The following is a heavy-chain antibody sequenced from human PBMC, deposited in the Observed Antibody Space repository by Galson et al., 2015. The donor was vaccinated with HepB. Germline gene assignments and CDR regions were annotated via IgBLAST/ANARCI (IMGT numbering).Heavy chain of an antibody. J-gene: IGHJ4*02. V-gene: IGHV3-30*04. CDR3: VKERLVEAMTTILSY. Sequence: SLRLSCAASGFTFDTYAMHWVRQAPGKGLEWVALISSDGSIAYYADSVRGRFTISRVNSKRTVSLEMNSLTTEDTAVYYCVKERLVEAMTTILSYWGQGSLVTVPS. D-gene: IGHD3-3*02. CDR2: ISSDGSIA. CDR1: GFTFDTYA.